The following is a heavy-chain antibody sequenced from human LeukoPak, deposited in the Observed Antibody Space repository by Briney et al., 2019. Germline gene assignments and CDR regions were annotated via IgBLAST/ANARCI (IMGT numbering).Heavy chain of an antibody. CDR2: AILGGGT. CDR1: GVSLNNYC. CDR3: AMVLYQSGRPGP. D-gene: IGHD2-2*01. Sequence: ASETLSLTCAVYGVSLNNYCWSWIRQSPGKGLEWIGEAILGGGTNYNPSLKSRVTISIDTSRNQISLRVSSVTAADTAVYYCAMVLYQSGRPGPWAQGTLVTVSS. V-gene: IGHV4-34*12. J-gene: IGHJ5*02.